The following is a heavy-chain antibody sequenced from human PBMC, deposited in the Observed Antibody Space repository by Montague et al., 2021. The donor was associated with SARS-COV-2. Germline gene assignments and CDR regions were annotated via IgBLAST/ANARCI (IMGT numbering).Heavy chain of an antibody. CDR3: ARLTAGYCSGGSCYWGTGFDY. J-gene: IGHJ4*02. CDR2: IYYSGST. Sequence: TLSLTCTVSGGSISSGGYYWSWIRQPPGKGLEWIGYIYYSGSTYYNPSLKSRVTISVDTSKNQFSLKLSSVTAADTAVYYCARLTAGYCSGGSCYWGTGFDYWGKGTLVTVSS. CDR1: GGSISSGGYY. D-gene: IGHD2-15*01. V-gene: IGHV4-31*03.